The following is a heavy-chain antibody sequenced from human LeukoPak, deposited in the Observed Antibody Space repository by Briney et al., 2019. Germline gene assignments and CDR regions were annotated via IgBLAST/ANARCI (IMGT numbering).Heavy chain of an antibody. Sequence: PGGSLRLSCGASGSTFSSYAMSWVRQAPGKGLEWVSAISGSGGSTYYADSVKGRFTISRDNSKNTLHLQMNSLRAEDTAVYYCAKDDRRYCSSTSCLDSFDPWGQGTLVTVSS. V-gene: IGHV3-23*01. J-gene: IGHJ5*02. CDR1: GSTFSSYA. D-gene: IGHD2-2*01. CDR3: AKDDRRYCSSTSCLDSFDP. CDR2: ISGSGGST.